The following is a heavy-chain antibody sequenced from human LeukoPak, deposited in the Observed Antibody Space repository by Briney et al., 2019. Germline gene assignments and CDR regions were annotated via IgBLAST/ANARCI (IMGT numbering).Heavy chain of an antibody. V-gene: IGHV3-21*01. J-gene: IGHJ6*02. CDR1: GFTFSSYS. D-gene: IGHD3-3*01. Sequence: GGSLRLSCAASGFTFSSYSMNWVRQAPGKGLEWVSSISSSSSYIYYAYSVKGRFTISRDNAKNSLYLQMNSLRAEDTAVYYCARFLEWLLYSPRFYYYGMDVWGQGTTVTVSS. CDR2: ISSSSSYI. CDR3: ARFLEWLLYSPRFYYYGMDV.